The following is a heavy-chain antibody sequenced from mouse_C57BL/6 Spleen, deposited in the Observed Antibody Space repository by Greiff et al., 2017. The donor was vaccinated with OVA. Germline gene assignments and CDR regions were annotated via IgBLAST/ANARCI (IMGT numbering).Heavy chain of an antibody. CDR3: ARGTGGNFDY. J-gene: IGHJ2*01. Sequence: QVQLKQPGAELVMPGASVKLSCKASGYTFTSYWMHWVKQRPGQGLEWIGEIDPSDSYTNYNQKFKGKSTLTVDKSSSTAYMQLSSLTSEDSAVYYCARGTGGNFDYWGQGTTLTVSS. D-gene: IGHD4-1*01. V-gene: IGHV1-69*01. CDR1: GYTFTSYW. CDR2: IDPSDSYT.